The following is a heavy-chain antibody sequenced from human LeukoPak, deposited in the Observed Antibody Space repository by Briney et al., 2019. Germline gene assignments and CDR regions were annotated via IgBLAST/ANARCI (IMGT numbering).Heavy chain of an antibody. D-gene: IGHD5-12*01. V-gene: IGHV4-59*01. J-gene: IGHJ3*02. CDR2: IYYSGTT. CDR1: GAXISSYY. CDR3: ARAISLDAFDI. Sequence: SETLSLTCTVSGAXISSYYCSWIRQPPGKGLEWIGYIYYSGTTNYNPSLKSRVTISGDTSKNQFSLKLSSVTAADTAVYYCARAISLDAFDIWGQGTMVTVSS.